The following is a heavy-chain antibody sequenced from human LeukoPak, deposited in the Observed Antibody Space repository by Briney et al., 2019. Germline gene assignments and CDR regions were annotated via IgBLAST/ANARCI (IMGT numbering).Heavy chain of an antibody. V-gene: IGHV4-4*02. D-gene: IGHD6-13*01. CDR3: ARVRSAAAGPLDY. J-gene: IGHJ4*02. CDR2: IYHSGST. Sequence: SGTLSLTCAVSGGSISSSNWWSWVRQPPGKGLEWIGEIYHSGSTNYNPSLKSRVTISVDKSKNQFSLKLSSVTAADTAVYHCARVRSAAAGPLDYWGQGTLVTVSS. CDR1: GGSISSSNW.